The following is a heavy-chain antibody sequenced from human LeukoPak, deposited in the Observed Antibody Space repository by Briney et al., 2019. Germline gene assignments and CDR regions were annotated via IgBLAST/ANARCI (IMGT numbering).Heavy chain of an antibody. V-gene: IGHV3-74*01. CDR2: INRDGSRT. CDR3: ARGGSDTAMAHDY. J-gene: IGHJ4*02. CDR1: GFTFSSYG. D-gene: IGHD5-18*01. Sequence: GGSLRLSCAASGFTFSSYGMHWVRQAPGKGLMWVSRINRDGSRTDYADSVKGRFTISRDDAKNTLYLQVNSLRVEDTAVYFCARGGSDTAMAHDYWGQGTLVTVSS.